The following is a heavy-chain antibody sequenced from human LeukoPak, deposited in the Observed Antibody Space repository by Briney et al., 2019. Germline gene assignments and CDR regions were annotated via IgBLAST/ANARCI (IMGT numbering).Heavy chain of an antibody. CDR3: ARVMYSSSRSRKGGMDV. Sequence: SETLSLTCAVYGGSFSGYYWSWIRQPPGKGLEWIGEINHSGSTNYNPSLKSRVTISVDTSKNQFSLKLSSVTAADTAVYYCARVMYSSSRSRKGGMDVWGKGTTVTVSS. CDR1: GGSFSGYY. CDR2: INHSGST. V-gene: IGHV4-34*01. J-gene: IGHJ6*03. D-gene: IGHD6-13*01.